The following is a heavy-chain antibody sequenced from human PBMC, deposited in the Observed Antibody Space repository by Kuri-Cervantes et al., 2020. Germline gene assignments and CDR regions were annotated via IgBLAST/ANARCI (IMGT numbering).Heavy chain of an antibody. D-gene: IGHD3-16*02. V-gene: IGHV4-38-2*01. CDR1: GYSITSGYY. CDR3: ARVEPDYVWGSYRHSFDY. Sequence: SETLSLTCGVSGYSITSGYYWAWIRQPPGKGLEWIGDFHHSGTTDYNPSLKSRITISVDTSKNQFSLKLSSVTAADTAVYYCARVEPDYVWGSYRHSFDYWGQGTLVTVSS. J-gene: IGHJ4*02. CDR2: FHHSGTT.